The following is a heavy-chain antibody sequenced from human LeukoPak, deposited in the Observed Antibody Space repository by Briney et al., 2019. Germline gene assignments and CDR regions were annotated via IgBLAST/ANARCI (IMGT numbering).Heavy chain of an antibody. CDR3: ARETSQKGAHYMDA. J-gene: IGHJ6*03. CDR2: ISAYNGNT. Sequence: ASVKVSCKASGYTFTSYGISWVRQAPGQGLEWMGWISAYNGNTNYAQKLQGRVTMTTDTSTSTAYMELRSLRSDDTAVYYCARETSQKGAHYMDAWGKGTTVTISS. CDR1: GYTFTSYG. D-gene: IGHD3-16*01. V-gene: IGHV1-18*01.